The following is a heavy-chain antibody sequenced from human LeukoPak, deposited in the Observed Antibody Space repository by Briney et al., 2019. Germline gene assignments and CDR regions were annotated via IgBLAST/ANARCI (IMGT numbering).Heavy chain of an antibody. CDR3: ASSSWYALDY. CDR1: GFTFSSYE. CDR2: ISSSGSTM. D-gene: IGHD6-13*01. J-gene: IGHJ4*02. V-gene: IGHV3-48*03. Sequence: GGSLRLSCAASGFTFSSYEMNWVRQAPGKGLEWISYISSSGSTMYYADSVRGRFTISRDNAKNSLYLQMNSLRAEDTAIYYCASSSWYALDYWGQGTLVTVSS.